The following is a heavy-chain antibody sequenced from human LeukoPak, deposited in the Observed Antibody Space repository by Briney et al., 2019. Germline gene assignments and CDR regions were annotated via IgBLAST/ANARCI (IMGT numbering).Heavy chain of an antibody. CDR2: FYHGGST. CDR1: GYSISTGYY. V-gene: IGHV4-38-2*02. Sequence: SETLSLTCTVSGYSISTGYYWDWIRQPPGKGLEWIGTFYHGGSTYYNPSLKSRVTISVDTSKNQFSLNLTSVTAADTAVYYCARGNDHLDFWGRGTLVTVSS. CDR3: ARGNDHLDF. J-gene: IGHJ4*02.